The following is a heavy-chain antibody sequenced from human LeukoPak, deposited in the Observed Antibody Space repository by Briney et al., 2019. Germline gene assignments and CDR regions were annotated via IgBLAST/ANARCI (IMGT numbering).Heavy chain of an antibody. CDR3: VRNPPLRLSNWFDP. J-gene: IGHJ5*02. CDR2: INHSGST. Sequence: SETLSLTCGVYGGSFSGYYWSWIRQPPGKGLEWIGEINHSGSTNYNPSLKSRVTISVDTSKNQFSLKLSSVTAADTAVYYCVRNPPLRLSNWFDPWGQGTLVTVSS. CDR1: GGSFSGYY. D-gene: IGHD3-3*01. V-gene: IGHV4-34*01.